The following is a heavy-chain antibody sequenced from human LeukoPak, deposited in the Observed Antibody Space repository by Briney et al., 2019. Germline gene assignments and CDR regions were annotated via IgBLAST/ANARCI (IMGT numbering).Heavy chain of an antibody. V-gene: IGHV5-51*01. CDR2: IYPGDSDT. CDR1: GYSFITHW. D-gene: IGHD3-22*01. Sequence: GESLKISCKASGYSFITHWIGWVRQMPGKGLEWMGVIYPGDSDTRYSPSFQGQVTISADKSISTAYLQWSSLKASDTAMYYCTKYYYDSSGYSLYFDYWGQGTLVTVSS. CDR3: TKYYYDSSGYSLYFDY. J-gene: IGHJ4*02.